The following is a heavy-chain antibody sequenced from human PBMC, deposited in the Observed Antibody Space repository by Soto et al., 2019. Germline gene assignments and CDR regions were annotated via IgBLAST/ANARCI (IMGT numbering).Heavy chain of an antibody. J-gene: IGHJ4*02. V-gene: IGHV4-59*11. CDR2: IYYNGNT. D-gene: IGHD7-27*01. CDR1: GGSISNHY. Sequence: QVQLQESGPGLVKPSETLSLTCTVSGGSISNHYWSWIRQPPGKGLEWIGYIYYNGNTNYNPPLKSRVTMSVDTSKNQISLKLSSVTAADTGVYYCTRANWYSEYWGQGTLVTVSS. CDR3: TRANWYSEY.